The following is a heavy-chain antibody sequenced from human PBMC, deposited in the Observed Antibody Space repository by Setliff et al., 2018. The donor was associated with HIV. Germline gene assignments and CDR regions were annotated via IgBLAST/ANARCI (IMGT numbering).Heavy chain of an antibody. CDR3: ARDVTLIVEGGMDV. V-gene: IGHV4-61*02. Sequence: SETLSLTCTVSGGSISSGSYYWSWIRQPAGKGLEWIGRIYTSGSTNYNPSPKSRVTISVDTSKNQFSLKLSSVTAADTAVYYCARDVTLIVEGGMDVWGQGTTVTVTS. J-gene: IGHJ6*02. CDR1: GGSISSGSYY. D-gene: IGHD3-22*01. CDR2: IYTSGST.